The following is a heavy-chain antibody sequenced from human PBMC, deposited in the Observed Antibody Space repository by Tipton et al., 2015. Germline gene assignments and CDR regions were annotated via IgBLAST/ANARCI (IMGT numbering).Heavy chain of an antibody. CDR3: ASELGGKSLDY. CDR1: GFPFSAHG. D-gene: IGHD4-23*01. CDR2: ISASGGDT. J-gene: IGHJ4*02. Sequence: SLRLSCVASGFPFSAHGLNWVRQAPGKGLEWVSSISASGGDTFYTGSVKGRFTISRDNSKNTLYLQMNSLRVEDTAVYYCASELGGKSLDYWGQGTLVTVS. V-gene: IGHV3-21*01.